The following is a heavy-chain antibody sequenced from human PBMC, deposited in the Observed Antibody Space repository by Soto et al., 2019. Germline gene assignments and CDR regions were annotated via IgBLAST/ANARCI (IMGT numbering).Heavy chain of an antibody. CDR1: GDTFTSYD. D-gene: IGHD6-19*01. Sequence: ASVKVSCKASGDTFTSYDINWVRQATGQGLEWMGWMNPNSGNTGYAQKFQGRVTMTRNTSISTAYMELSSLRSEDTAVYYCARGYNAAVAGHNWFDPWGQGTLVTVSS. V-gene: IGHV1-8*01. CDR2: MNPNSGNT. J-gene: IGHJ5*02. CDR3: ARGYNAAVAGHNWFDP.